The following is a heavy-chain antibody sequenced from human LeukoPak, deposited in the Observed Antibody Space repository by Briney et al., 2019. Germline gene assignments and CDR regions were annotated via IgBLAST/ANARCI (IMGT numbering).Heavy chain of an antibody. J-gene: IGHJ4*02. CDR3: AKVGKTNAGFDY. V-gene: IGHV3-33*06. Sequence: GGSLRLSCAASVFTFSIYGMHGVRQAPGKGLEWVAVIWYDGSNKYYADSVKGRFTISRDNSKNTLYLQMNSLRAEDTAVYYCAKVGKTNAGFDYWGQGTLVTVSS. CDR2: IWYDGSNK. D-gene: IGHD1-14*01. CDR1: VFTFSIYG.